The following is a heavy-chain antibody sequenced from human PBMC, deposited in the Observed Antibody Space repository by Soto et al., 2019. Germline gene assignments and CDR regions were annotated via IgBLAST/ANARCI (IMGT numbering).Heavy chain of an antibody. V-gene: IGHV1-8*01. D-gene: IGHD6-13*01. CDR3: ARGVWRQQLVRGYYYYYMDV. Sequence: ASVKVSCKASGYTFTSYDINWVRQATGQGLEWMGWMNPNSGNTGYAQKFQGRVTMTRNTSISTAYMELSSLRSEDTAVYYCARGVWRQQLVRGYYYYYMDVWGKGTTVTVSS. J-gene: IGHJ6*03. CDR1: GYTFTSYD. CDR2: MNPNSGNT.